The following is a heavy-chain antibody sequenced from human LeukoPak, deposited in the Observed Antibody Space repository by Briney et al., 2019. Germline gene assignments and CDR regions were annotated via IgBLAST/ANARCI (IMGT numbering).Heavy chain of an antibody. D-gene: IGHD2-2*01. CDR3: ARWPRYCSSTSCFYYYYGMDV. Sequence: MPSETLSLTCTVSGGSISSYYWSWIRQPAGKGLEWIGRIYTSGSTNYNPSLKSRVTISVDTSKNQFSLKLSSVTAADTAVYYCARWPRYCSSTSCFYYYYGMDVWGQGTTVTVSS. CDR2: IYTSGST. CDR1: GGSISSYY. V-gene: IGHV4-4*07. J-gene: IGHJ6*02.